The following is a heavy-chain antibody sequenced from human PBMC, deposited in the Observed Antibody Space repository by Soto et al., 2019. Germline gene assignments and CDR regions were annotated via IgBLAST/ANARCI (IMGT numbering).Heavy chain of an antibody. Sequence: SETLSLTCSVSAGSIRSTGYYWSWIRQHPGKGLEWIGYIYYSGTTKYNPSLQSRLSLSIDTSKNQFSLRLNSLTAADTAVYYCARGSYGSGSYFKAYFDFWGQATLVTVSS. CDR3: ARGSYGSGSYFKAYFDF. CDR1: AGSIRSTGYY. J-gene: IGHJ4*02. V-gene: IGHV4-31*03. D-gene: IGHD3-10*01. CDR2: IYYSGTT.